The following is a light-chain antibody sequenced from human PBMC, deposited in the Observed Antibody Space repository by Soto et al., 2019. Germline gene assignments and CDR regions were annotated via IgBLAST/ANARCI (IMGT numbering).Light chain of an antibody. CDR2: DVS. Sequence: QSVLTQPASVSGSPGQSITISCTGTSSDVCGYNYVSWYQQHPGKAPKLMIYDVSNRPSGVSNRFSGSKSGNTASLTISGLQAEDEADYYCSSYTSSSTLPYVFGTGTKVTGL. CDR3: SSYTSSSTLPYV. CDR1: SSDVCGYNY. J-gene: IGLJ1*01. V-gene: IGLV2-14*01.